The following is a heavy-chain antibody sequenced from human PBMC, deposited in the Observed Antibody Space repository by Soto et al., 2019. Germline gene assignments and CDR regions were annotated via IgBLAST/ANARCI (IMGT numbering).Heavy chain of an antibody. V-gene: IGHV4-30-2*01. CDR2: IYHSGST. CDR1: GGSISSGGYS. CDR3: ARASGYCSGRSCPVGWFDP. Sequence: QLQLQESGSGLVKPSQTLSLTCAVSGGSISSGGYSWSWIRQPPGKGLEWIGDIYHSGSTYYNPSLNGRAPPSEDRSKNQFSLKLSSVTAADTAVYYCARASGYCSGRSCPVGWFDPWGQGTLVTVSS. J-gene: IGHJ5*02. D-gene: IGHD2-15*01.